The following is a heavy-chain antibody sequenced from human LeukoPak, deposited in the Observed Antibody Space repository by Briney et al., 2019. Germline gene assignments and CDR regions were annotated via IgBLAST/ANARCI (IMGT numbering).Heavy chain of an antibody. CDR2: ISGSGGST. D-gene: IGHD3-3*01. J-gene: IGHJ4*02. Sequence: GGSLRLSCAASGFTFSSYSMNWVRQAPGKGLEWVSAISGSGGSTYYADSVKGRFTISRDNSKNTLYLQMNSLRAEDTAVYYCAKATYYDFWSGYYFDYWGQGTLVTVSS. V-gene: IGHV3-23*01. CDR3: AKATYYDFWSGYYFDY. CDR1: GFTFSSYS.